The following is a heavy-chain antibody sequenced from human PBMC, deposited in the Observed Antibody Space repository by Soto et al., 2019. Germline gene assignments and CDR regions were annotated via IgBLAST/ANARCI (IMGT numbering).Heavy chain of an antibody. J-gene: IGHJ6*02. V-gene: IGHV3-23*01. Sequence: GGSLRLSCAASGFTFSSYAMSWVRQAPGKGLEWVSVISGDGGSTYYADSVKGRFTISRDNSKNTLYLQMNSLRAEDTAVYYCARDIRFLEWFPTLYYYYGMDVWGQGTTVTVSS. CDR1: GFTFSSYA. CDR3: ARDIRFLEWFPTLYYYYGMDV. CDR2: ISGDGGST. D-gene: IGHD3-3*01.